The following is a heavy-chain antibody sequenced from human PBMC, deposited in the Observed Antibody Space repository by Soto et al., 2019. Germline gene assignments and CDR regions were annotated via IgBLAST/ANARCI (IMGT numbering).Heavy chain of an antibody. J-gene: IGHJ3*02. CDR1: GGSISRYD. D-gene: IGHD3-3*01. CDR3: GSKGVGAAFAI. V-gene: IGHV4-59*01. Sequence: PSETLSLTCTGSGGSISRYDWSGIRQPPGKGLEWIGYIYYSGSTNYNPSLKSRVTISVDTSKNQFSLKLSSVTAADTAVYYCGSKGVGAAFAIWGQGTMVTVSS. CDR2: IYYSGST.